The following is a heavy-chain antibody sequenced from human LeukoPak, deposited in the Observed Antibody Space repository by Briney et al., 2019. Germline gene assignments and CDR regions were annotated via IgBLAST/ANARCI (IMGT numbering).Heavy chain of an antibody. J-gene: IGHJ3*02. CDR1: GGSISSSSYY. V-gene: IGHV4-39*07. CDR2: IYYSGST. D-gene: IGHD6-19*01. CDR3: ARIAVAGTGGGFDI. Sequence: TSETLSLTCTVSGGSISSSSYYWGWIRQPPGKGLEWIGSIYYSGSTYYNPSLKSRVTISVDTSKNQFSLKLSSVTAADTAVYYCARIAVAGTGGGFDIWGQGTMVTVSS.